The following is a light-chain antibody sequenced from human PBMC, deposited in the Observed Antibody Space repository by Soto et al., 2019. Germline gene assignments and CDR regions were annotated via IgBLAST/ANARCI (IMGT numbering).Light chain of an antibody. V-gene: IGLV3-21*04. J-gene: IGLJ3*02. CDR2: YDS. CDR1: NIGSKS. Sequence: SYELTQPPSVSVAPGKTARITCGGNNIGSKSVHWYQQKPGQAPVLVIYYDSDRPSGIPERFSGSNSGNTATLTISRVEAGDDADYFCQVRDSSLDHPVFGGGTKLTVL. CDR3: QVRDSSLDHPV.